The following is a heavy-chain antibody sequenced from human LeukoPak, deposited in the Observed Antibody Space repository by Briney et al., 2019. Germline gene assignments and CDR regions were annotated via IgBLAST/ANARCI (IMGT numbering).Heavy chain of an antibody. J-gene: IGHJ4*02. CDR2: IHYSGNT. CDR1: GGSTSSSNYY. Sequence: PSETLSLTCAVPGGSTSSSNYYWGWIRQPPGKGLDWIGGIHYSGNTYYNPSLKSRVTISVDTSKNQFSLKLSSVTAADTAVYYCARLGAGPTYYDFWSGYSSFYFDYWGQGTLVTVSS. CDR3: ARLGAGPTYYDFWSGYSSFYFDY. V-gene: IGHV4-39*01. D-gene: IGHD3-3*01.